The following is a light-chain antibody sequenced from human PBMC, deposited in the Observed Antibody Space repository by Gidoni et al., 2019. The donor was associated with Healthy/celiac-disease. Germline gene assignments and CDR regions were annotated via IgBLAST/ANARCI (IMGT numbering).Light chain of an antibody. J-gene: IGKJ1*01. CDR1: PSVSSY. CDR3: QQRSNWPPWT. CDR2: DAS. V-gene: IGKV3-11*01. Sequence: EIVLTQSPATLSLSPGERATLSCRASPSVSSYLAWYQQKPGQAPRLLIYDASNRATGIPARCSGSGSGTDFTLTISSLEPEDFAVYYCQQRSNWPPWTFXXXTKVEIK.